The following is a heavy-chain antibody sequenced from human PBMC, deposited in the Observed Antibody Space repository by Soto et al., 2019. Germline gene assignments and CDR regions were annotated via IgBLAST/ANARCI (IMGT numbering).Heavy chain of an antibody. CDR2: IKSKTDGGTT. J-gene: IGHJ6*03. CDR3: TTDKYGGYCSSTSCYGYYYYMDV. D-gene: IGHD2-2*01. Sequence: PGGSLILSCAASGFTFSNAWMSWVRQAPGKGLEWVGRIKSKTDGGTTDYAAPVKGRFTISRDDSKNTLYLQMNSLKTGDTAVYYCTTDKYGGYCSSTSCYGYYYYMDVWGKGTTVTVSS. V-gene: IGHV3-15*01. CDR1: GFTFSNAW.